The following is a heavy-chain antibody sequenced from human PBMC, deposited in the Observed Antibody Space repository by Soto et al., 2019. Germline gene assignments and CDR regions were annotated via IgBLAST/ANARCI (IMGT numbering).Heavy chain of an antibody. D-gene: IGHD6-6*01. CDR2: ISGSGGST. J-gene: IGHJ1*01. Sequence: GESLKISCAASGFTFSSYAMSWVRQAPGKGLEWVSAISGSGGSTYYADSVKGRFTISRDNSKNTLYLQMNSLRAEDTAVYYCAKDRQQLVEAEYFQHWGQGTLVTVSS. V-gene: IGHV3-23*01. CDR1: GFTFSSYA. CDR3: AKDRQQLVEAEYFQH.